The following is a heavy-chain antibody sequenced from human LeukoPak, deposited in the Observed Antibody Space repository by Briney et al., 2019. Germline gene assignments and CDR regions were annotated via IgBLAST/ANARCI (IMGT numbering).Heavy chain of an antibody. CDR2: ISWNSGSI. V-gene: IGHV3-9*01. J-gene: IGHJ4*02. Sequence: PGGSLRLSCAASGFTFDDYAMHWVRQAPGKGLEWVSGISWNSGSIGYADSVKGRFTISRDNSKNTLYLQMNSLRAEDTAVYYCANLYVLTYYWGQGTLVTVSS. D-gene: IGHD3-10*01. CDR3: ANLYVLTYY. CDR1: GFTFDDYA.